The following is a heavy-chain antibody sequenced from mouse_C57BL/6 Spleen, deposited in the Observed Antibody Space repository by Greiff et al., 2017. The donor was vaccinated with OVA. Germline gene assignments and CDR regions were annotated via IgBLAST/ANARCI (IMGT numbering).Heavy chain of an antibody. J-gene: IGHJ2*01. CDR3: ARRILRDYHFDY. D-gene: IGHD5-5*01. V-gene: IGHV1-50*01. CDR2: IDPSDSYT. CDR1: GYTFTSYW. Sequence: QVHVKQPGAELVKPGASVKLSCKASGYTFTSYWMQWVKQRPGQGLEWIGEIDPSDSYTNYNQKFKGKATLTVDTSSSTAYMQLSSLTSEDSAVYYGARRILRDYHFDYWGQGTTLTVSS.